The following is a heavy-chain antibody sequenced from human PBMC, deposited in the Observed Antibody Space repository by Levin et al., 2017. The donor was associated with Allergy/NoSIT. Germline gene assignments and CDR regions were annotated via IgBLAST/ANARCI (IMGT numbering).Heavy chain of an antibody. CDR3: ARAPETGSYFFDY. D-gene: IGHD3-10*01. J-gene: IGHJ4*02. V-gene: IGHV3-33*01. Sequence: GESLKISCAASGFTFSSYGMHWVRQAPGKGLEWVAVIWYDGSNKYYADSVKGRFTISRDNSKNTLYLQMNSLRAEDTAVYYCARAPETGSYFFDYWGQGTLVTVSS. CDR1: GFTFSSYG. CDR2: IWYDGSNK.